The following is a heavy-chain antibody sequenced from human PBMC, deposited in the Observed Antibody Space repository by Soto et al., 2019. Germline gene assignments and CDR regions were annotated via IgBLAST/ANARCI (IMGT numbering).Heavy chain of an antibody. CDR3: EKGIVPVWGDYYYYYGMDV. CDR1: GFTFSSYG. Sequence: GGSLRLSCAASGFTFSSYGMHWVRQAPGKGLEWVAVISCDGSNKYYADSVKGRFTITRDNSKNPLYLQMNSLRAEDTAVYYCEKGIVPVWGDYYYYYGMDVWGQGTTVTVSS. CDR2: ISCDGSNK. J-gene: IGHJ6*02. V-gene: IGHV3-30*18. D-gene: IGHD3-10*01.